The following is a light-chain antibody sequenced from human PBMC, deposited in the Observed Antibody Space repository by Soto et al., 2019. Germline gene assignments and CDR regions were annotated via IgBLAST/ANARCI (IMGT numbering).Light chain of an antibody. CDR3: NSYAGSNIYV. Sequence: QSALTQPPSASGSPGQSVTISCTGTSSDVGDYNFVSWYQHHPGKAPKLIIYEVNKRPSGVPNRFSGSKSGNTASLTVSGLQAVDEADYYCNSYAGSNIYVFGTGTKLTVL. V-gene: IGLV2-8*01. CDR2: EVN. J-gene: IGLJ1*01. CDR1: SSDVGDYNF.